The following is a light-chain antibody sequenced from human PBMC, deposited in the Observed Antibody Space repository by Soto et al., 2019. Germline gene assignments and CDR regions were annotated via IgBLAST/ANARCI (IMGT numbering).Light chain of an antibody. CDR2: DAS. CDR1: QSISNR. CDR3: QHYGGMWT. J-gene: IGKJ1*01. V-gene: IGKV1-5*01. Sequence: DIQMTQSPSTLSASVGDRVTITCRASQSISNRLAWYQQKPGKAPKVLIYDASGLESGVPSRFSGSGSGTEFALTISSLQPDDFATYWCQHYGGMWTFGQGTKVDIK.